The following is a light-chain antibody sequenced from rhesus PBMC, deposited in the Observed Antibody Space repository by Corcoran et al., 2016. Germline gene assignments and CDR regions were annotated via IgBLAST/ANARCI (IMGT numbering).Light chain of an antibody. J-gene: IGKJ1*01. Sequence: DIQMTQSPSSLSASVGDTVTITCRASQGISNYLAWYQQRSGKAPKPLIYSVSSLESGAPARFSGHISGTGFTLTISDLPPEDFATYFCQQHNSYPWTFGQGTKVEV. V-gene: IGKV1S16*01. CDR3: QQHNSYPWT. CDR1: QGISNY. CDR2: SVS.